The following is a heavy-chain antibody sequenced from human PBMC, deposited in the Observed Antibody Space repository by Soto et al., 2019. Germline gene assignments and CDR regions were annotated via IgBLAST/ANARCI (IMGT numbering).Heavy chain of an antibody. D-gene: IGHD3-9*01. CDR3: ARSPDILTGYPLYYFDY. CDR2: ISAYNGNT. CDR1: GYTFTSYG. J-gene: IGHJ4*02. V-gene: IGHV1-18*01. Sequence: QVQLVQSGAEVKKPGASVKVSCKASGYTFTSYGISWVRQAPGQGLERMGWISAYNGNTNYAQKLEGRVTMTTDTSTSTAYMELRSLRSDDTAVYYCARSPDILTGYPLYYFDYWGQGTLVTVSS.